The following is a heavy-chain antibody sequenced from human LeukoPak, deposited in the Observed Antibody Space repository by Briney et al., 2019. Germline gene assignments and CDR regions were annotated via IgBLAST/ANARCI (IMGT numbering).Heavy chain of an antibody. CDR2: IYYSGST. Sequence: SETLSLTCTVSGGSISSYYWSWIRQPPGKGLEWIGYIYYSGSTNYNPSLKSRVTISVDTSKNQLSLKLSSVTAADTAVYYCARAEGPGYCSSTSCPYYFDYWGQGTLVTVSS. J-gene: IGHJ4*02. CDR1: GGSISSYY. V-gene: IGHV4-59*01. CDR3: ARAEGPGYCSSTSCPYYFDY. D-gene: IGHD2-2*01.